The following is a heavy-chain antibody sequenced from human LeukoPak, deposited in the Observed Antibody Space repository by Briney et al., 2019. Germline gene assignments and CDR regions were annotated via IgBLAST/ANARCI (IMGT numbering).Heavy chain of an antibody. CDR1: GYTFTSYY. CDR2: INPSGGST. D-gene: IGHD5-18*01. J-gene: IGHJ4*02. Sequence: GASVKVSCKASGYTFTSYYMHWVRQAPGQGLEWMGIINPSGGSTSYAQKFQGRVAMTRDTSTSTVYMELSSLRSEDTAVYYCARDPEDSYGLDRGGYWGQGTLLTVSS. CDR3: ARDPEDSYGLDRGGY. V-gene: IGHV1-46*01.